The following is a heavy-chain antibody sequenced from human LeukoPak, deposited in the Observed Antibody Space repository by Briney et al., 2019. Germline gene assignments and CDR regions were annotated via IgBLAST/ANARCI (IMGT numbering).Heavy chain of an antibody. CDR2: INPNSGGT. Sequence: ASVKVSCKASGYTLTGYYMHWVRQAPGQGLEWMGWINPNSGGTNYAQKFQGRVTMTRDTSISTAYMELSRLRSDDTAVYYCARVPYYYDSSGYYHLFDYWGQGTLVTVSS. CDR1: GYTLTGYY. D-gene: IGHD3-22*01. J-gene: IGHJ4*02. CDR3: ARVPYYYDSSGYYHLFDY. V-gene: IGHV1-2*02.